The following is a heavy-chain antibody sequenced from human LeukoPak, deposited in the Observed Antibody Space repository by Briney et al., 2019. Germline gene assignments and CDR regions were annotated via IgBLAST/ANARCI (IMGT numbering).Heavy chain of an antibody. V-gene: IGHV4-59*01. CDR3: ARSYDTNFDY. CDR2: IYFSGST. D-gene: IGHD3-3*01. CDR1: GGSIRSYY. J-gene: IGHJ4*02. Sequence: SETLSLTYTVSGGSIRSYYWSWIRQPPGKGLEWIGYIYFSGSTSYNPSLKSRVTISVDRSKNQFSLKLSSVAAADTAVYYCARSYDTNFDYWGQGTLVTVSS.